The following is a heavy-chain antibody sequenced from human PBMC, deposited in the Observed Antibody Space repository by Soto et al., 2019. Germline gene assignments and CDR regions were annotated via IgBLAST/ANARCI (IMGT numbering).Heavy chain of an antibody. Sequence: SETLSLTCAVYGGSFSGYYWSWIRQPPGKGLEWIGEINHSGSTNDNPSIKSRVTISGDTPKNQFSLKLSSATAADTAVYYCARSMVGATGRYFDYWGQGTLVTVSS. CDR3: ARSMVGATGRYFDY. CDR1: GGSFSGYY. J-gene: IGHJ4*02. CDR2: INHSGST. D-gene: IGHD1-26*01. V-gene: IGHV4-34*01.